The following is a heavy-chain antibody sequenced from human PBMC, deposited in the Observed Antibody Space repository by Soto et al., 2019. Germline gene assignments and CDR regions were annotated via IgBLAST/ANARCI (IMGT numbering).Heavy chain of an antibody. J-gene: IGHJ4*02. D-gene: IGHD1-26*01. CDR3: RREQYDD. V-gene: IGHV4-30-4*03. CDR1: GGSISSRDYY. Sequence: SETLSLTCTVSGGSISSRDYYWSWIRQPPGKGLEWIGYIYYSGSTYYNPSLKSRVTISVDTSKNQFSLKLSSVTAADSAVYYCRREQYDDWGQGTLVTVSS. CDR2: IYYSGST.